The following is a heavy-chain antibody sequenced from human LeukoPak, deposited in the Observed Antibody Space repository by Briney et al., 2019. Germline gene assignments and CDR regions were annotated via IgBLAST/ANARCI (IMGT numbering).Heavy chain of an antibody. Sequence: PSETLSLTCTVSGDSISTYYWSWIRQPPGKGLEWIAYIDYRGSTTYNPSLRSRVTISVDTSRNQISLRLSSVTAADTAVYYCSSFGNWGRAAFDIWGQGTMTSVSS. CDR2: IDYRGST. J-gene: IGHJ3*02. V-gene: IGHV4-59*01. CDR3: SSFGNWGRAAFDI. D-gene: IGHD7-27*01. CDR1: GDSISTYY.